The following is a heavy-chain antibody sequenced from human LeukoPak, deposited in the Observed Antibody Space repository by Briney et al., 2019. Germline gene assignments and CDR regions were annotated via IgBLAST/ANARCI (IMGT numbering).Heavy chain of an antibody. CDR1: GFTFSSYW. Sequence: PGGSLRLSCAASGFTFSSYWIHWVRQVPGKGLVWVSRIHGDGRTTTYADSVKGRFTISRDNAKNTLYLQMYSLRAEDTAVYYCARGIDEWLYLNYWGQGALVTVSS. V-gene: IGHV3-74*01. D-gene: IGHD3-3*01. CDR3: ARGIDEWLYLNY. J-gene: IGHJ4*02. CDR2: IHGDGRTT.